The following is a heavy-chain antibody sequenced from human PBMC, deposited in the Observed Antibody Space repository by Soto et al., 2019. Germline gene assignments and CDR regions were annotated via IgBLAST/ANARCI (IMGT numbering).Heavy chain of an antibody. CDR3: ARDVMTSKNYGYYYYGMDV. V-gene: IGHV3-7*05. J-gene: IGHJ6*02. CDR2: IKQDGSEK. D-gene: IGHD4-17*01. CDR1: GFTFSSYW. Sequence: GGSLRLSCAASGFTFSSYWMSWVRQAPGKGLEWVANIKQDGSEKYYVDSVKGRFTISRDNAKNSLYLQMNSLRAEDTAVYYCARDVMTSKNYGYYYYGMDVWGQGTTVTVSS.